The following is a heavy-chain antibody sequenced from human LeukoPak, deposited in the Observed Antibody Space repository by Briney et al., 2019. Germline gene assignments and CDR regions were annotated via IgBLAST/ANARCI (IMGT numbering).Heavy chain of an antibody. CDR2: MNPNSGNT. CDR1: GYTFSSYD. CDR3: TRGLRREQQLLRAFDD. Sequence: GASVKVSCKASGYTFSSYDINWVRQATGQGLEWMGWMNPNSGNTGYAQKFQGRVSMTSNTSISTAYMELSSLRSKDTAVYYCTRGLRREQQLLRAFDDWGQGTLVTVSS. V-gene: IGHV1-8*01. J-gene: IGHJ4*02. D-gene: IGHD6-13*01.